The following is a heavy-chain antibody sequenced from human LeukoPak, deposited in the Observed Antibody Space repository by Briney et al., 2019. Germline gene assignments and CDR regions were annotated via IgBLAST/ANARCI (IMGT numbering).Heavy chain of an antibody. CDR3: ARGAHYYGHPDAFDI. V-gene: IGHV1-69*05. J-gene: IGHJ3*02. CDR1: GGTFSSYA. Sequence: SVKVSCKASGGTFSSYAISWVRQAPGQGLEWMGRIIPIFGTANYAQKFQGRVTITTDESTSTAYKELSSLRSEDTAVYYCARGAHYYGHPDAFDIWGQGTMVTVSS. D-gene: IGHD3-10*01. CDR2: IIPIFGTA.